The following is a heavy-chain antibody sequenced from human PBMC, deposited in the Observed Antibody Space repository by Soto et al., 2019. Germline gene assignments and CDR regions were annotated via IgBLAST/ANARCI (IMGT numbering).Heavy chain of an antibody. Sequence: GGSLRLSCAASGFTFSTYVMNWVRQAPGKGLEWVSVITNSGGNTYYADSVKGRFTISRANSKNTLYLQMNSLRAEDTAVYYCAKDLGELLFDYFDYWGQGT. CDR1: GFTFSTYV. CDR2: ITNSGGNT. V-gene: IGHV3-23*01. J-gene: IGHJ4*02. D-gene: IGHD3-10*01. CDR3: AKDLGELLFDYFDY.